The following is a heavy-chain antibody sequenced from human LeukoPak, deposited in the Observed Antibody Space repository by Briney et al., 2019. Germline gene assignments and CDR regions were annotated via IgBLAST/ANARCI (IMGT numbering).Heavy chain of an antibody. Sequence: GGSLRLSCSASGFTFSNYYMHWVRQAPGKGLEYVSLISSNGGSTYYADSVKGRFSISRDNSKNTLYLQMSSLRDEDTAVYYCVRDRCLGAGDAFDIWGQGTVVTVSS. J-gene: IGHJ3*02. V-gene: IGHV3-64D*09. CDR3: VRDRCLGAGDAFDI. CDR2: ISSNGGST. D-gene: IGHD5/OR15-5a*01. CDR1: GFTFSNYY.